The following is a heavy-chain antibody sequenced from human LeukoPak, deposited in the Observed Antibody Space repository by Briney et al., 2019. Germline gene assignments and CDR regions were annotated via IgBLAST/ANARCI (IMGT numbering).Heavy chain of an antibody. CDR2: IYVDGTT. CDR1: GIAVNTNY. D-gene: IGHD2-2*01. J-gene: IGHJ4*02. V-gene: IGHV3-66*02. Sequence: GGSLRLSCGVSGIAVNTNYLTWLRQAPGKGLEWVSVIYVDGTTYYTDSVRGRFTISRDNSKSILYLQMNSLRLEDTALYYCATSTSKKDFDYWGQGTLVTVSS. CDR3: ATSTSKKDFDY.